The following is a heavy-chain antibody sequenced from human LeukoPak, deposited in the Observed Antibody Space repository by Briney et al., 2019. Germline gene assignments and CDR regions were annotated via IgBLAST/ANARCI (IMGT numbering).Heavy chain of an antibody. Sequence: GGSLRLSCAASGFTFSSYAMSWVRQAPGKGLEWVSALSGSGVSTYYADSVKGRFTISRDNTKNTLYLQINILRAEDTAVYYWAKEGGYGYVDYHPGYWGQGTLVTVSS. J-gene: IGHJ4*02. CDR1: GFTFSSYA. V-gene: IGHV3-23*01. D-gene: IGHD4-17*01. CDR2: LSGSGVST. CDR3: AKEGGYGYVDYHPGY.